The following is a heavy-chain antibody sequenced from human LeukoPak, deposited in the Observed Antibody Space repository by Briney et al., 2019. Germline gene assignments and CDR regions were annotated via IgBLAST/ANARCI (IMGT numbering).Heavy chain of an antibody. Sequence: SQTLSLTCTVSGGSISSGGYYWSWIRQHPGKGLEWIGYIHYSGSTYYNPSLKSRVTISVDTSKNQFSLKLSSVTAADTAVYYCARYYDYVWGSYRHNWFDPWGQGTLVTVSS. V-gene: IGHV4-31*03. J-gene: IGHJ5*02. CDR2: IHYSGST. CDR3: ARYYDYVWGSYRHNWFDP. D-gene: IGHD3-16*02. CDR1: GGSISSGGYY.